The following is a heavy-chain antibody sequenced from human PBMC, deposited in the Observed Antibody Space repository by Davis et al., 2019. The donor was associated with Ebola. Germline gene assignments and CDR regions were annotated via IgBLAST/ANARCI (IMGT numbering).Heavy chain of an antibody. CDR1: GYTFTSYG. CDR3: ARGWEKSLWFGELYDY. D-gene: IGHD3-10*01. J-gene: IGHJ4*02. V-gene: IGHV1-18*01. Sequence: AASVKVSCKASGYTFTSYGISWVRQAPGQGLEWMGWISAYNGNTNYAQKLQGRVTMTTDTSTSTAYMELRSLRSDDTAVYYCARGWEKSLWFGELYDYWGQGTLVTVSS. CDR2: ISAYNGNT.